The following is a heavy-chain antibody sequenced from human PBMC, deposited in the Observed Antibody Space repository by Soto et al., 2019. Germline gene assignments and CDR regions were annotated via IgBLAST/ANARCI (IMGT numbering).Heavy chain of an antibody. V-gene: IGHV3-23*01. CDR2: ISAGGGNT. Sequence: VQLLESGGGLIQPGGSLRLSCAASGFTFSSYAMSWVRQAPGKGLEWVSAISAGGGNTYYRDSVKGRFTTSRDSSKNTLYLQMNSLRAEDTAVYFCAQTTPSIHWFDPWGQGTLVTVSS. CDR3: AQTTPSIHWFDP. D-gene: IGHD1-1*01. CDR1: GFTFSSYA. J-gene: IGHJ5*02.